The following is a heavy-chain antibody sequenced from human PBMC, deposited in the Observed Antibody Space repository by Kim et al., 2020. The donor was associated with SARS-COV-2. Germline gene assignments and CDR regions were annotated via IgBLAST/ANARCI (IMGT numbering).Heavy chain of an antibody. D-gene: IGHD4-17*01. V-gene: IGHV4-34*01. J-gene: IGHJ4*02. CDR3: ARGDYGDSFDY. CDR2: INHSGST. Sequence: SETLSLTCAVYGGSFSGYYWSWIRQPPGKELEWIGEINHSGSTNYNPSLKSRVTISVDTSKNQFSLKLSSVTAADTAVYYCARGDYGDSFDYWGQGTLVTVSS. CDR1: GGSFSGYY.